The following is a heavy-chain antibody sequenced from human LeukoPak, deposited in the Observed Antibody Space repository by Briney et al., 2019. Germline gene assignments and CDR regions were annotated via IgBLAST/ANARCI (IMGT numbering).Heavy chain of an antibody. J-gene: IGHJ5*02. CDR3: ANKPAGFDP. V-gene: IGHV3-23*01. D-gene: IGHD1-14*01. CDR1: GFTFSSYA. CDR2: ISGSGDGT. Sequence: PGGSLRLSWAASGFTFSSYAMSWVRQAPGKGLEWVSSISGSGDGTYYADSVKGRFTISRDNSKNTLYLQMSSLRAEDTAVYYCANKPAGFDPWGQGTLVTVSS.